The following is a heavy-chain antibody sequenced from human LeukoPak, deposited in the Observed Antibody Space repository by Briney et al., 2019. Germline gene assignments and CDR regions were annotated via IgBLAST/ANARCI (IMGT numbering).Heavy chain of an antibody. Sequence: SETLSLTCAVYGGSFSGYYWSWIRQPPGKGLEWIGEINHSGSTNYNPSLKSRVTISVDTSKNQFSLKLSSVTAADTAVYYCARLFGLLWFEEFRWFDPWGQGTLVTVSS. J-gene: IGHJ5*02. CDR3: ARLFGLLWFEEFRWFDP. CDR1: GGSFSGYY. V-gene: IGHV4-34*01. CDR2: INHSGST. D-gene: IGHD3-10*01.